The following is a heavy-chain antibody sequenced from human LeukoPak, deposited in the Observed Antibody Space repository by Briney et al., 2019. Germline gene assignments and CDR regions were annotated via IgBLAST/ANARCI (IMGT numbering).Heavy chain of an antibody. V-gene: IGHV3-30*18. CDR2: ISYDGSNK. Sequence: GRSLRLPCAASGFTFRTYGMHWVRQAPGKGLEWVAVISYDGSNKYYGESVKGRFTISRDNSKNTLYLQMNSLRAEDTAVYYCAKDLVRGGHGGAYYYYGVDVWGQGTTVTVSS. CDR3: AKDLVRGGHGGAYYYYGVDV. CDR1: GFTFRTYG. D-gene: IGHD3-10*01. J-gene: IGHJ6*02.